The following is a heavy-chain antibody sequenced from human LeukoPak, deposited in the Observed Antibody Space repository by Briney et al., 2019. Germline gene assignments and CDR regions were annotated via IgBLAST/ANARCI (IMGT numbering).Heavy chain of an antibody. CDR3: ARANALYCSSTSCLFDY. D-gene: IGHD2-2*01. CDR2: INPNSGGT. J-gene: IGHJ4*02. Sequence: GASVKVSCKASGYTFTDYYIHWVPHAPGQGLVWMAWINPNSGGTYYTQNFHDRITLTRDTSISTAYMELSRLRSDDTAIYYCARANALYCSSTSCLFDYWGQGTLVTVSS. V-gene: IGHV1-2*03. CDR1: GYTFTDYY.